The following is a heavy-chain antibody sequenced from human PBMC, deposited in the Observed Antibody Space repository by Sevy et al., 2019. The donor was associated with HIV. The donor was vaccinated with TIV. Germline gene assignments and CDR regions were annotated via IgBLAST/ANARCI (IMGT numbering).Heavy chain of an antibody. V-gene: IGHV1-24*01. D-gene: IGHD3-22*01. J-gene: IGHJ4*02. CDR3: ATTKDYYDSSGSPFDY. Sequence: ASVKVSYKVSGYTLSELSMHWVRQAPGKGLEWMGSFDPEDDETIYAQKFQGRVTMTEDTSTDTAYMELNNLRSEDTAVYYCATTKDYYDSSGSPFDYWGQGTLVTVSS. CDR1: GYTLSELS. CDR2: FDPEDDET.